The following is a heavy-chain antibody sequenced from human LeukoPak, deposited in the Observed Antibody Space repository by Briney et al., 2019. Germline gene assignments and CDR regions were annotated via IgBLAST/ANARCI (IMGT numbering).Heavy chain of an antibody. CDR3: ASRFGYSYGSPFDY. J-gene: IGHJ4*02. V-gene: IGHV3-11*01. CDR1: GFTFSDYY. Sequence: PGGSLRLSCVASGFTFSDYYMSWIRQAPGKGLEWVSYISSSGSTIYYADSVKGRFTISRDNAKNSLYLQMNSLRAEDTAVYYCASRFGYSYGSPFDYWGQGTLVTVSS. CDR2: ISSSGSTI. D-gene: IGHD5-18*01.